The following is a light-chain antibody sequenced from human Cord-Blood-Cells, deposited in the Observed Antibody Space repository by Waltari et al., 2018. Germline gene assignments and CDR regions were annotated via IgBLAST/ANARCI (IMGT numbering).Light chain of an antibody. J-gene: IGLJ1*01. CDR2: DVS. Sequence: HSALTQPAPVPASPGPSITISCTRTSSDVGGYNYVSWYQQHPGKAPKLMIYDVSTRPSGVSNRFSGSKSGNTASLTISGLQAEDEADYYCSSYTSSSTLVFGTGTKVTVL. CDR1: SSDVGGYNY. CDR3: SSYTSSSTLV. V-gene: IGLV2-14*03.